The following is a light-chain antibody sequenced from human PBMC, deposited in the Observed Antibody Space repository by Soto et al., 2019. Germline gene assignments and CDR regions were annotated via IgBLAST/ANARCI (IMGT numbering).Light chain of an antibody. Sequence: QSALTQPAPWSGFLGRRITSSCTVPSSDVGGHNYASWNQHHPGKAPKLMIYDVSNRPSGVSNRFSGSKSGNTASLTISGLQAEYEADYYCSSYTSSSTLYVCGTGTKLTVL. J-gene: IGLJ1*01. V-gene: IGLV2-14*03. CDR2: DVS. CDR1: SSDVGGHNY. CDR3: SSYTSSSTLYV.